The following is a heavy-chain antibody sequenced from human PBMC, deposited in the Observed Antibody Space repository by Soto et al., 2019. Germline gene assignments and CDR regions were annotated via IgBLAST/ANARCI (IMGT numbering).Heavy chain of an antibody. CDR3: ARDMTVRGVIGHYYYYGMDV. J-gene: IGHJ6*02. V-gene: IGHV7-4-1*01. Sequence: GASVKVSCKASGYTFTSYAMNWVRQAPGQGLEWMGWINTNTGNPTYAQGFTGRFVFSLDTSVSTAYLQIYSLKAEDTAVYYCARDMTVRGVIGHYYYYGMDVWGQGTTVTVS. CDR2: INTNTGNP. D-gene: IGHD3-10*01. CDR1: GYTFTSYA.